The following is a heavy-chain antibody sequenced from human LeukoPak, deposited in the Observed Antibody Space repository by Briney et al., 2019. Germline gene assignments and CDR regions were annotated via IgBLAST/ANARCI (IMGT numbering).Heavy chain of an antibody. J-gene: IGHJ6*02. V-gene: IGHV7-4-1*02. CDR1: GYTFTDYG. Sequence: ASVTVSCKTSGYTFTDYGIHWVRQAPGQGLEWMGWINTYTGDPTYAQAFTGRFAFSLDTSVSTAYLQISSLKADDTAVFYCARDGSTNWYYYYGLDVWGQGTAVTVSS. CDR2: INTYTGDP. D-gene: IGHD1-1*01. CDR3: ARDGSTNWYYYYGLDV.